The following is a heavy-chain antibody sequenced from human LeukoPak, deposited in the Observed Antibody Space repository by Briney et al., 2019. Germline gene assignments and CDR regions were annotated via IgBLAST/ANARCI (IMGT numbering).Heavy chain of an antibody. V-gene: IGHV1-18*01. CDR3: ARDMVGLAANGNWFGP. D-gene: IGHD6-13*01. Sequence: GASVKVSCKASGYTFSSYGISWVRQAPGQGLEWMGWIATYNGNSKYAQKVQGRVTMTTDTSTTTAYMELRTLRSDDTAVYYCARDMVGLAANGNWFGPWGQGTLVTVSS. CDR1: GYTFSSYG. CDR2: IATYNGNS. J-gene: IGHJ5*02.